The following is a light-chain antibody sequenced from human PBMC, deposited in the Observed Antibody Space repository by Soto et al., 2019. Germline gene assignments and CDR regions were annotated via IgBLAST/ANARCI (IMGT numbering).Light chain of an antibody. Sequence: EVMMTQSPAALSVSPGDTATLSCRASQSVSNNLAWYQQKPGQAPRLLIYYASTRATDVPARFSGSGSGTEFTLPISSLQSEDFALYYCRQYNNWPPITFGQGTRLEIK. CDR3: RQYNNWPPIT. CDR1: QSVSNN. CDR2: YAS. J-gene: IGKJ5*01. V-gene: IGKV3-15*01.